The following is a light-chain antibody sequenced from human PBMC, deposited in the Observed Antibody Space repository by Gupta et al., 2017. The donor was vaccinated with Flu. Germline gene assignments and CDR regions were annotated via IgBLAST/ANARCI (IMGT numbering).Light chain of an antibody. CDR2: ENS. CDR1: SSHIENNY. J-gene: IGLJ2*01. CDR3: GTWDISLSAWV. Sequence: QSVLTQPPSVSAPPAQKVTISCSGSSSHIENNYVSWYQQLPGTAPKLLIYENSKRPSGIPDRFSGSKSDTSATLGITGLQTGDEADYYCGTWDISLSAWVFGGGTKLTVL. V-gene: IGLV1-51*01.